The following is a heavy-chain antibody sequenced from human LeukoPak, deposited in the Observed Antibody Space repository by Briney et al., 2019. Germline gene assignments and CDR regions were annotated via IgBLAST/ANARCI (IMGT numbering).Heavy chain of an antibody. CDR3: ARDYSSGWYAFDY. D-gene: IGHD6-19*01. V-gene: IGHV1-18*01. J-gene: IGHJ4*02. Sequence: GASVKVSFKSSGYTFTIYGISWVRQAPGQGLEWMGWISAYNGNTNYAQKLQGRVTMTTDTSTSTAYMELRSLRSDDTAFYYCARDYSSGWYAFDYWGQGTLVTVSS. CDR2: ISAYNGNT. CDR1: GYTFTIYG.